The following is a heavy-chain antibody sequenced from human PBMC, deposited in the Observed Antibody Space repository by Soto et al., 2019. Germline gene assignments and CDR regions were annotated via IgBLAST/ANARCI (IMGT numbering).Heavy chain of an antibody. D-gene: IGHD3-22*01. CDR2: INAGNSNT. J-gene: IGHJ4*02. CDR3: AGARAVGYYYDSSGYYGYFDY. Sequence: QVQLVQSGAEVKKPGASVKVSCKASGYTFTSYAMHWVRQAPGQRLEWMGWINAGNSNTKYSQKFQGRVTITRDTSAITAYRELSSLRSDDTAVYYCAGARAVGYYYDSSGYYGYFDYWGQGTLVTVSS. V-gene: IGHV1-3*01. CDR1: GYTFTSYA.